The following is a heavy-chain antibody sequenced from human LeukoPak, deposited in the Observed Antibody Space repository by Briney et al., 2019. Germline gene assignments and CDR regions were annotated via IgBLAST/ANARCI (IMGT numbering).Heavy chain of an antibody. Sequence: PGGSLRLSCAASGFTFSSYSMNWVRQAPGKGLEWVSYISSSSSTIYYADSVKGRFTISRDNAENSLYLQMNSLRDEDTAVYYCTKQQQLGSPFDYWGQGTLVTVSS. D-gene: IGHD6-13*01. J-gene: IGHJ4*02. CDR2: ISSSSSTI. CDR1: GFTFSSYS. V-gene: IGHV3-48*02. CDR3: TKQQQLGSPFDY.